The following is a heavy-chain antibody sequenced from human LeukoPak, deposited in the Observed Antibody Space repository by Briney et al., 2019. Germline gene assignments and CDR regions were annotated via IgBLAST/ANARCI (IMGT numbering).Heavy chain of an antibody. CDR3: ARVGRGMYYYDSSGYYPLDY. J-gene: IGHJ4*02. CDR2: IYTSGST. V-gene: IGHV4-4*07. Sequence: SETLSLTCTVSGGSISSYYWSWIRQPAGKGLEWIGRIYTSGSTNYNPSLKSRVTMSVDTSKNQFSLKLSSVTAADTAVYYCARVGRGMYYYDSSGYYPLDYWGQGTLVTVSS. CDR1: GGSISSYY. D-gene: IGHD3-22*01.